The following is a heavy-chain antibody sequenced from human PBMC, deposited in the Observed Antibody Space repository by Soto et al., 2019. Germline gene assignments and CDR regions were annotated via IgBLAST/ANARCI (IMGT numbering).Heavy chain of an antibody. CDR3: ARDFGHGHYLDY. V-gene: IGHV3-48*02. CDR2: ITDSSDTV. CDR1: GFSFSNYN. Sequence: GGSLRLSCVASGFSFSNYNMNWVRQAPGKGLEWVSYITDSSDTVHYADSVRGRFTISRDNAESSLYLQMNSLRDEDTAVYFCARDFGHGHYLDYWGRGTLVTVSS. D-gene: IGHD3-3*01. J-gene: IGHJ4*02.